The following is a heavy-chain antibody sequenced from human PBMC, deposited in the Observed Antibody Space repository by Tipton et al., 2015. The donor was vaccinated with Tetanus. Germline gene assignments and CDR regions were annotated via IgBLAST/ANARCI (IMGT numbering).Heavy chain of an antibody. Sequence: LRLSCTVSGGSISSYYWSWIRQPPGKGLEWIGYIYFNGSTNYNPSLKSRVTISVDTSKNQFSLKLSSVTAADTAVYYCARPHYQYWYFDLWGRGTLVTVSS. CDR2: IYFNGST. D-gene: IGHD2-2*01. CDR1: GGSISSYY. J-gene: IGHJ2*01. V-gene: IGHV4-59*08. CDR3: ARPHYQYWYFDL.